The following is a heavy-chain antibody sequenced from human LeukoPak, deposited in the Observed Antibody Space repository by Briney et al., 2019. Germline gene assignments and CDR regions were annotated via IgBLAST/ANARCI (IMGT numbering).Heavy chain of an antibody. CDR1: GFTFSSYA. J-gene: IGHJ4*02. V-gene: IGHV4-39*01. Sequence: PGGSLRLSCAASGFTFSSYAMSWVRQAPGKGLEWIGSIYYSGSTYYNPSLKSRVTISVDTSKNQFSLKLSSVTAADTAVYYCARQAHIVVVPAAPFDYWGQGTLVTVSS. CDR2: IYYSGST. D-gene: IGHD2-2*01. CDR3: ARQAHIVVVPAAPFDY.